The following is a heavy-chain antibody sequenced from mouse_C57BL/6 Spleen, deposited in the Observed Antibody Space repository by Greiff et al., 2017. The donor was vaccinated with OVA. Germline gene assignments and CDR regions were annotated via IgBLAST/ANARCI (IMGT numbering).Heavy chain of an antibody. CDR1: GYAFSSSW. V-gene: IGHV1-82*01. CDR3: ARGLPLYYFDY. J-gene: IGHJ2*01. D-gene: IGHD3-1*01. Sequence: QVQLQQSGPELVKPGASVKISCKASGYAFSSSWMNWVKQRPGKGLEWIGRIYPGDGDTNYNGKFKGKATLTADKSSSTAYMQLSSPTSEDSAVYFCARGLPLYYFDYWGQGTTLTVSS. CDR2: IYPGDGDT.